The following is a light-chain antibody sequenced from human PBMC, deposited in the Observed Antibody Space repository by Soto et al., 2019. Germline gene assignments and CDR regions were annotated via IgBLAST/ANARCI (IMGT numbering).Light chain of an antibody. Sequence: EIVLTQSPATLSLSPGERATLSCRASQSVGSSFLAWYKQKPGQAPRLLIYRTSTRATGIPDRFTGSGSGTDFTLTISRLEPEDFAVYYCQQYENSPLTFGGGTKVEIK. V-gene: IGKV3-20*01. CDR2: RTS. CDR1: QSVGSSF. CDR3: QQYENSPLT. J-gene: IGKJ4*01.